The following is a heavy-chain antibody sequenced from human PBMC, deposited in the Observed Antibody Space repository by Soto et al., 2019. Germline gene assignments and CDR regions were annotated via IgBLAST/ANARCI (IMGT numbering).Heavy chain of an antibody. CDR3: ARDSLCSGGSCYSYDY. D-gene: IGHD2-15*01. J-gene: IGHJ4*01. CDR2: ISSSSSTI. V-gene: IGHV3-48*01. CDR1: GFTFSSYS. Sequence: EVQLVESGGGLVQPGGSLRLSCAASGFTFSSYSMNWVRQAPGKGLEWVSYISSSSSTIYYADSVKGRFTISRDNAKNSLYLQVNSLRAEDTAVYYCARDSLCSGGSCYSYDYWGHGTLVTVSS.